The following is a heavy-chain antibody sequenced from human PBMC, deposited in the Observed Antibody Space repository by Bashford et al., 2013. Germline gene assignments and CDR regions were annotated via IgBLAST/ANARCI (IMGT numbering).Heavy chain of an antibody. Sequence: GESLKISCKGSGYSFTSYWIGWVRQMPGKGLEWMGIIYPGDSDTRYSPSFQGQVTISADKSISTAYLQWSSLKASDTAMYYCARHGLYGCNTAGCYTSFYYYGMDGWAEDHGHRLL. CDR2: IYPGDSDT. V-gene: IGHV5-51*01. J-gene: IGHJ6*02. CDR3: ARHGLYGCNTAGCYTSFYYYGMDG. D-gene: IGHD2-15*01. CDR1: GYSFTSYW.